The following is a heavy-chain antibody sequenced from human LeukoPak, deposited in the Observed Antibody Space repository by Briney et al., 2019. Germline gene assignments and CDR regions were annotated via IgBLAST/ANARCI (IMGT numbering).Heavy chain of an antibody. Sequence: GGSLRLSCAASGFTFRSYEMNWVRQAPGKGLEWVSYISRSGTTIYYVDSVKGRFTISRDNAKNSLYLQMNSLRAEDTAVYYCAREEVLRFLEWLFPPYNWFDPWGQGTLVTVSS. CDR1: GFTFRSYE. V-gene: IGHV3-48*03. D-gene: IGHD3-3*01. CDR3: AREEVLRFLEWLFPPYNWFDP. J-gene: IGHJ5*02. CDR2: ISRSGTTI.